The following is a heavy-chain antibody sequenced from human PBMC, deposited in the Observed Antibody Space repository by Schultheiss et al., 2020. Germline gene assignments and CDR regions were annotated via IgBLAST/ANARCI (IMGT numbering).Heavy chain of an antibody. Sequence: GGSLRLSCAASGFTFSSYAMSWVRQAPGKGLEWVSAISGSGGSTYYADSVKGRFTISRDNSKNTLYLQMNSLRAEDTAVYYCVSHIRLRYFDYWGQGTLVTVSS. CDR3: VSHIRLRYFDY. CDR1: GFTFSSYA. J-gene: IGHJ4*02. CDR2: ISGSGGST. D-gene: IGHD3-3*01. V-gene: IGHV3-23*01.